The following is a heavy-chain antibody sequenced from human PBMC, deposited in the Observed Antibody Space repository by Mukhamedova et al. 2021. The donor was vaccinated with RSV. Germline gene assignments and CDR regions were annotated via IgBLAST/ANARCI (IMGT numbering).Heavy chain of an antibody. V-gene: IGHV3-33*06. CDR3: AKSIAASGTGVQRSFDP. D-gene: IGHD6-13*01. Sequence: ADSVKGRFTISRDNSKNTLYLQMNSLRAEDTAVYYCAKSIAASGTGVQRSFDPWGQGTLVTVSS. J-gene: IGHJ5*02.